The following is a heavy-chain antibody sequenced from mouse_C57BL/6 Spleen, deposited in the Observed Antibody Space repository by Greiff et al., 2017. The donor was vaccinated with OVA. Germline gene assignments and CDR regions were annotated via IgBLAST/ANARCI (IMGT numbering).Heavy chain of an antibody. CDR2: IISGSSII. J-gene: IGHJ1*03. CDR3: ARTPYYYGSSYWYFDV. V-gene: IGHV5-17*01. Sequence: EVQGVESGGGLVKPGGSLNLSCAPSGFTFSAYGMHWVRQAPEKGLEWVAYIISGSSIIYFADTVKGRFTISRDNAKNTLFLQMTSLRSEDTAMYYCARTPYYYGSSYWYFDVWGTGTTVTVSS. D-gene: IGHD1-1*01. CDR1: GFTFSAYG.